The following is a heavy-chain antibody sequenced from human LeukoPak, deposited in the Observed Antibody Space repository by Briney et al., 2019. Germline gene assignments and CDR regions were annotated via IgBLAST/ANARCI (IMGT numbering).Heavy chain of an antibody. J-gene: IGHJ4*02. V-gene: IGHV3-64*05. CDR3: VKDGVHVLLWFGELSH. D-gene: IGHD3-10*01. CDR1: GFTFSSYS. Sequence: GGSLRLSCSASGFTFSSYSMHWVRQAPGKGLEYVSAISRNGGSTYYADSVKGRFTISRDNSQNTLYVQISSLSAEDTAVYYCVKDGVHVLLWFGELSHWGQGPLVSVSS. CDR2: ISRNGGST.